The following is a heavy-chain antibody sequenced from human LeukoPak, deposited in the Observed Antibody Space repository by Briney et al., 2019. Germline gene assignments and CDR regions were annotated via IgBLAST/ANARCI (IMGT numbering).Heavy chain of an antibody. CDR2: ISSSGSTI. Sequence: GGSLRLSCAASGFTFSSYEMNWVRQAPGKGLEWVSYISSSGSTIYYADSVRGRFTISRDNAKNSLYLQMNSLRAEDTAVYYCARVGIAVAGSFDYWGQGTLVTVSS. D-gene: IGHD6-19*01. CDR3: ARVGIAVAGSFDY. V-gene: IGHV3-48*03. J-gene: IGHJ4*02. CDR1: GFTFSSYE.